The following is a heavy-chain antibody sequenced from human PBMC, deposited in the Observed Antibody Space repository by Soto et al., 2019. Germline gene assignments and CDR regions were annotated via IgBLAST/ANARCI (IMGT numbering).Heavy chain of an antibody. J-gene: IGHJ6*02. CDR2: INHSGST. V-gene: IGHV4-34*01. D-gene: IGHD2-2*03. Sequence: SETLSLTCAVYGGSFSGYYWSWIRQPPGKGLEWIGEINHSGSTNYNPSLKSRVTISVDTSKNQFSLKLSSVTAADTAVYYCARLNGYCVSTSCHGYYGMDVWGQGTTVT. CDR1: GGSFSGYY. CDR3: ARLNGYCVSTSCHGYYGMDV.